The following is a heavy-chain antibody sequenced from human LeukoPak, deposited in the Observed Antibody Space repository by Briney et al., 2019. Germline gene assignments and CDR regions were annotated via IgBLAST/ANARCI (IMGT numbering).Heavy chain of an antibody. D-gene: IGHD5-12*01. V-gene: IGHV4-39*01. Sequence: PSGTLSLTCAVSGGSISSSSYYWGWIRQPPGKGLEWIGSIYYSGSTYYNPSLKSRVTISVDTSKNQFSLKLSSVTAADTAVYYCARPSGYSGYANYYFDYWGQGTLVTVSS. CDR1: GGSISSSSYY. J-gene: IGHJ4*02. CDR2: IYYSGST. CDR3: ARPSGYSGYANYYFDY.